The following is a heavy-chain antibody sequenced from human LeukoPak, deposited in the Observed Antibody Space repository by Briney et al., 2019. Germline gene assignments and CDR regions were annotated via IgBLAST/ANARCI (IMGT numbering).Heavy chain of an antibody. CDR3: ARVAVITGTKRFNWFDP. V-gene: IGHV4-30-4*08. J-gene: IGHJ5*02. D-gene: IGHD1/OR15-1a*01. Sequence: SETLSLTCTVSGGSISSGDYYWSWIRQPPGKGLEWIGYIYYSGSTYYNPSLKSRVTISVDTSKNQFSLKLSSVTAADTAAYYCARVAVITGTKRFNWFDPWGQGTLVTVSS. CDR2: IYYSGST. CDR1: GGSISSGDYY.